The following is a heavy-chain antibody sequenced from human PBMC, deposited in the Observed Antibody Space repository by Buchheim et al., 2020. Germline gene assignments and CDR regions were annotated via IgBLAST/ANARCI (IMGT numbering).Heavy chain of an antibody. CDR2: IDPSDSYT. V-gene: IGHV5-10-1*01. J-gene: IGHJ6*02. Sequence: EVQLVQSGAEVKKPGESLRISCKGSGYSFTSYWISWVRQMPGKGLEWMGRIDPSDSYTNYSPSFQGHVTISADKSISTSFLQWSCLKASDTAMYYCARGDTAMVTGYYYGMDVWGQGTT. D-gene: IGHD5-18*01. CDR3: ARGDTAMVTGYYYGMDV. CDR1: GYSFTSYW.